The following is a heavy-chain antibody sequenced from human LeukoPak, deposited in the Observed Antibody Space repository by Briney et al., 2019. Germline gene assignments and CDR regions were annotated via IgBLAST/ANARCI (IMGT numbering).Heavy chain of an antibody. V-gene: IGHV1-2*02. Sequence: GSSVKVSCKASGGTFSSYAISWVRQAPGQGLEWMGWINPNSGGTNYAQKFQGRVTMTRDTSISTAYMELSRLRSDDTAVYYCARDLGYFDWLLSSMDVWGQGTTVTVSS. D-gene: IGHD3-9*01. CDR3: ARDLGYFDWLLSSMDV. CDR2: INPNSGGT. J-gene: IGHJ6*02. CDR1: GGTFSSYA.